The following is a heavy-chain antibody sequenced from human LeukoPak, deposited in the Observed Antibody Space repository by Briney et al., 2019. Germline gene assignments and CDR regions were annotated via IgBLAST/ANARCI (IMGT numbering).Heavy chain of an antibody. CDR3: ARGLALASSPRFFDY. V-gene: IGHV4-34*01. CDR1: GGSFSGYY. CDR2: INHSGST. D-gene: IGHD3-3*01. J-gene: IGHJ4*02. Sequence: TSETLSLTCAVYGGSFSGYYWSWIRQPPGKGLEWIGEINHSGSTNYNPSLKSRVTISVDTSKNQFSLKLSSVTAADTAVYYCARGLALASSPRFFDYWGQGTLVTVSS.